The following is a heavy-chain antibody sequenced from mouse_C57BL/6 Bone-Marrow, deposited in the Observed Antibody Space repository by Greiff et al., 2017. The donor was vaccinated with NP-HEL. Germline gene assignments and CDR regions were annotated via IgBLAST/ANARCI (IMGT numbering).Heavy chain of an antibody. CDR1: GFSFNTYA. D-gene: IGHD1-1*01. CDR2: IRSKSNNYAT. Sequence: VQLKESGGGLVQPKGSLKLSCAASGFSFNTYAMNWVRQAPGKGLEWVARIRSKSNNYATYYADSVKDRFTISRDDSESMLYLQMNNLKTEDTAMYYCVRQGYYGSFWYFDVWGTGTTVTVSS. CDR3: VRQGYYGSFWYFDV. J-gene: IGHJ1*03. V-gene: IGHV10-1*01.